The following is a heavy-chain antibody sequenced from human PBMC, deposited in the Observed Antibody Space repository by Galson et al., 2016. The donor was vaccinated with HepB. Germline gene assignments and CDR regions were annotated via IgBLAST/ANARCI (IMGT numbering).Heavy chain of an antibody. V-gene: IGHV3-30*07. Sequence: DSVKGRFTISRDNSENTLYLQMNSLRAEDTAVYYCARDTGTTGYYYGMDVWVQGTTVTVSS. J-gene: IGHJ6*02. CDR3: ARDTGTTGYYYGMDV. D-gene: IGHD1-7*01.